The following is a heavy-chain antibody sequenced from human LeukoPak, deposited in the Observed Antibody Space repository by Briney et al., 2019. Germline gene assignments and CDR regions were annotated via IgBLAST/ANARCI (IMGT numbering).Heavy chain of an antibody. Sequence: GGSLRLSCAASGFTFSSYSMNWVRQAPGKGLEWVSYMSSSSSTKHYADSVKGRFTISRDNAKNSLYLQMNSLRAEDTAVYYCASGVLLWFGELPTRFDYWGQGTLVTVSS. D-gene: IGHD3-10*01. CDR1: GFTFSSYS. CDR2: MSSSSSTK. J-gene: IGHJ4*02. CDR3: ASGVLLWFGELPTRFDY. V-gene: IGHV3-48*04.